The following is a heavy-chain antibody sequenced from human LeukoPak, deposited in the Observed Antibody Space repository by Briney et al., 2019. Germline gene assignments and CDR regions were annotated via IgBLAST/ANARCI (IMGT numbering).Heavy chain of an antibody. CDR2: IYYSGST. CDR3: ARLEAAVGIAAADY. CDR1: GGSISSSSYH. J-gene: IGHJ4*02. Sequence: SETLSLTCTVSGGSISSSSYHWGWIRQPPGKGLEWIGSIYYSGSTYYNPSLKSRVTISVDTSKNQFSLKLSSVTAADTTVYYCARLEAAVGIAAADYWGQGTLVTVSS. D-gene: IGHD6-13*01. V-gene: IGHV4-39*01.